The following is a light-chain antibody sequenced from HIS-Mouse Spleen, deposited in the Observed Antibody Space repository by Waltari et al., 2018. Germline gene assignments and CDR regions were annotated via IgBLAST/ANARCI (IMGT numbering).Light chain of an antibody. CDR3: QQYNSYSPLT. CDR1: QSISSW. CDR2: KAS. J-gene: IGKJ4*01. Sequence: DIQLTQSLSTLSASVRDSVTITCRASQSISSWLAWYQQKPGKAPKLLIYKASSLESGVPSRFSGSGSGTEFTLTISSLQPDDFATYYCQQYNSYSPLTFGGGTKVEIK. V-gene: IGKV1-5*03.